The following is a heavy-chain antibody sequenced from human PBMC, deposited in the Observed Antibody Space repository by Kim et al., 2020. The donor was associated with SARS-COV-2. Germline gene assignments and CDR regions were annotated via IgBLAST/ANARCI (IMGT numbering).Heavy chain of an antibody. J-gene: IGHJ6*02. CDR1: GYTFTGYY. CDR3: ARVVVVPAAILVADYYYYGMDV. CDR2: INPNSGGT. D-gene: IGHD2-2*01. Sequence: ASVKVSCKASGYTFTGYYMHWVRQAPGQGLEWMGWINPNSGGTNYAQKFQGRVTMTRDTSISTAYMELSRLRSDDTAVYYCARVVVVPAAILVADYYYYGMDVWGQGTTVTVSS. V-gene: IGHV1-2*02.